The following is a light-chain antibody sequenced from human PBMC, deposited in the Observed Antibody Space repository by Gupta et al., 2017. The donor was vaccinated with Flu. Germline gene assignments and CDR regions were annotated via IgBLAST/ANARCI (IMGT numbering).Light chain of an antibody. V-gene: IGLV6-57*01. CDR3: QSSDSINSDWV. Sequence: NFMLTQPHSVSESPGKTVTISCTRSSGSIATNYVQWYQQRPGSSPTPVIVVYDQRLSGAPDPFSCSVASSYTSDSLTINGLKTEEEADYYCQSSDSINSDWVFGGGTKLTVL. CDR2: VYD. CDR1: SGSIATNY. J-gene: IGLJ3*02.